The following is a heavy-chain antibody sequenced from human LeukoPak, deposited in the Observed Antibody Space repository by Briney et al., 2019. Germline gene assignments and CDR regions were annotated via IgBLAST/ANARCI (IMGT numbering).Heavy chain of an antibody. Sequence: PSETLSLTCTVSGGSISSYYWSGIRQPPGKGLEWIGYIYYSGSTNYNPSLKSRVTISVDKSKNQFSLKLSSVTAADTAVYYCARDGCSGGSCYVGAFDIWGQGTMFTVSS. CDR3: ARDGCSGGSCYVGAFDI. J-gene: IGHJ3*02. V-gene: IGHV4-59*12. D-gene: IGHD2-15*01. CDR1: GGSISSYY. CDR2: IYYSGST.